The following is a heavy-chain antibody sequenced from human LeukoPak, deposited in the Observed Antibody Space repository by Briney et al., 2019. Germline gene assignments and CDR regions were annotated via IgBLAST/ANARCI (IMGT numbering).Heavy chain of an antibody. V-gene: IGHV5-51*01. CDR1: GYSFTSYW. CDR3: ARQYSSGWYYFDY. Sequence: PGESLKISCKGSGYSFTSYWIGWVRQMPGKGLEWMGIIYPGDSDTRYSPSFQGQVTISADKSISTAYLQWCSLKASDTAMYYCARQYSSGWYYFDYWGQGTLVTVSS. D-gene: IGHD6-19*01. CDR2: IYPGDSDT. J-gene: IGHJ4*02.